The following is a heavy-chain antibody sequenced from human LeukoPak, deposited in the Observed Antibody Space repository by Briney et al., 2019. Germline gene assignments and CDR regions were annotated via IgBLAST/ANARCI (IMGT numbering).Heavy chain of an antibody. CDR2: IRGGGGSI. CDR3: AKGSRLDSYDY. Sequence: PGGSPRLSCAASGFTFSRYAMSWVRQAPGKGLEWVSSIRGGGGSIWYADFVKGRFTISRDNSKNTLYLQMNSLRSEDTAIYYCAKGSRLDSYDYWGRGTLVTVSS. J-gene: IGHJ4*02. V-gene: IGHV3-23*01. D-gene: IGHD1-1*01. CDR1: GFTFSRYA.